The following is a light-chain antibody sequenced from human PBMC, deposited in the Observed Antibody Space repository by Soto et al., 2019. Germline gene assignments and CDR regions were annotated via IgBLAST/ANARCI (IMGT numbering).Light chain of an antibody. CDR2: SDN. CDR3: HVWDSITNHVV. CDR1: DIGRKS. Sequence: SYELTQPPSVAVAPGTTASISCEGNDIGRKSVHWYQEKSGQAPVLVIHSDNDRPSGIPDRFSGSNYGNTATLTISRVEAGDEAVYYCHVWDSITNHVVFGGGTKLTVL. V-gene: IGLV3-21*04. J-gene: IGLJ2*01.